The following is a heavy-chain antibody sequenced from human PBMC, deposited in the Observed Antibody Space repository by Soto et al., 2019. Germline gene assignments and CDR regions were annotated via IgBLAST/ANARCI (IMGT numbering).Heavy chain of an antibody. J-gene: IGHJ6*02. Sequence: QVQLVQSGAEVKKPGASVKVSCKASGDTFTANYIHWVRQAPGQGFEWMGWINPKSGGTKYPQKFQGRVTMTRDTSLSTVYMTLTRLTSDDTAVYYCAREETAWPLAYGLDVWGQGTTVTVSS. V-gene: IGHV1-2*02. CDR1: GDTFTANY. D-gene: IGHD2-21*02. CDR2: INPKSGGT. CDR3: AREETAWPLAYGLDV.